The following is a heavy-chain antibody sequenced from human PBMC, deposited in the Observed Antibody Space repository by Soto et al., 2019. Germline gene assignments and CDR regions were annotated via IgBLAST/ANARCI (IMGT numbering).Heavy chain of an antibody. CDR1: GYTFSGYY. V-gene: IGHV1-2*02. J-gene: IGHJ6*02. CDR2: INPKTGGT. CDR3: ATDGEWPQRYYYYYNGMDV. D-gene: IGHD7-27*01. Sequence: ASVKVSCKASGYTFSGYYMYWVRQAPGQGLEWMGWINPKTGGTNYGQKFQGRVTMTRDTSISTAYMELRRLRSDDTAVYYCATDGEWPQRYYYYYNGMDVWGQGIRVAVS.